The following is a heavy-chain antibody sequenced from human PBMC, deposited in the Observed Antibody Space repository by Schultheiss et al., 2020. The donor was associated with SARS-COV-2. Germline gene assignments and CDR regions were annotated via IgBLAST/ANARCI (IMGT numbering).Heavy chain of an antibody. Sequence: GGSLRLSCAASGFTFSSYGMHWVRQAPGKGLEWVSAISGSGGSTYYADSVKGRFTISRDNSKNTLYLQMNSLRAEDTAVYYCAKMSSSSLLTDWGQGTLVTVSS. CDR3: AKMSSSSLLTD. CDR2: ISGSGGST. CDR1: GFTFSSYG. V-gene: IGHV3-23*01. J-gene: IGHJ4*02. D-gene: IGHD6-13*01.